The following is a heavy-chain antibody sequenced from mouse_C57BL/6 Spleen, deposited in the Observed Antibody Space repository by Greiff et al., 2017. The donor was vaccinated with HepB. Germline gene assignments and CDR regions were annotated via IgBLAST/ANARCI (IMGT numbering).Heavy chain of an antibody. Sequence: EVQLVESGGGLVQPGGSLKLSCAASGFTFSDYYMYWVRQTPEKRLEWVAYISNGGGSTYYPDTVKGRFTISRDNAKNTLYLQMSRLKSEDTAMYYCARRGYDSDYAMDYWGQGTSVTVSS. V-gene: IGHV5-12*01. CDR2: ISNGGGST. CDR1: GFTFSDYY. J-gene: IGHJ4*01. CDR3: ARRGYDSDYAMDY. D-gene: IGHD2-4*01.